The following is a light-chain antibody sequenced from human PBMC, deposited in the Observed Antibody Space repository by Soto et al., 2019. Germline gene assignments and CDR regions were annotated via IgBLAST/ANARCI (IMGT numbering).Light chain of an antibody. CDR3: AAWDDSLSGPV. J-gene: IGLJ1*01. V-gene: IGLV1-47*02. CDR2: SNN. CDR1: SSNIGSYY. Sequence: QSVLTQPPSASGTPGQRVTISCSGSSSNIGSYYVYWYQHLPGTAPKLLIHSNNQRPSGVPDRFSGSKSGTSASLAISGLRPEDEADYYCAAWDDSLSGPVFGTGTKVTV.